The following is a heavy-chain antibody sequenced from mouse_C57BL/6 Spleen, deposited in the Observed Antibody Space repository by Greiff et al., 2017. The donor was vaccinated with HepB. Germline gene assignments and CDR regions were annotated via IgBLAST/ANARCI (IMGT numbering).Heavy chain of an antibody. J-gene: IGHJ4*01. V-gene: IGHV5-17*01. CDR3: ARPRRGYAMDY. CDR2: ISSGSSTI. Sequence: EVMLVESGGGLVKPGGSLKLSCAASGFTFSDYGMHWVRQAPEKGLEWVAYISSGSSTIYYADTVKGRFTISRDNAKNTLFRQLTSLRSEDTAMYYGARPRRGYAMDYWGQGTSVTVSS. CDR1: GFTFSDYG.